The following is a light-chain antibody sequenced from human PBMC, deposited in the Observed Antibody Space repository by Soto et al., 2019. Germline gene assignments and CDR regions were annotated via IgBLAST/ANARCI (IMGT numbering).Light chain of an antibody. Sequence: EIVLTQSPDTLSGSPGEGATLSCRASQSVTSNYLAWYHHKPGQAPRLLIYGASSRASGVPDRFSGGGSGTDFTLTISRLEPEDFAVYYCQQYGNSPLTFGQGTRLDIK. J-gene: IGKJ5*01. V-gene: IGKV3-20*01. CDR1: QSVTSNY. CDR2: GAS. CDR3: QQYGNSPLT.